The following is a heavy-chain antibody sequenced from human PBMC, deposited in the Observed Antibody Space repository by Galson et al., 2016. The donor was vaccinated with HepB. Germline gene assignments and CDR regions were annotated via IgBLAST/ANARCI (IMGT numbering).Heavy chain of an antibody. D-gene: IGHD2-2*01. Sequence: QSGAEVKKPGESLRISCKGSGYSFTTYWIGWVRQMPGKGLEWMGRIDPTDSYTNYSPSFRGHVTFSADKSISTAYLQWSSLRASDTAIYYCTRHEAERGTRGVVVVPAPDYWGQGTLVTVSS. CDR1: GYSFTTYW. CDR3: TRHEAERGTRGVVVVPAPDY. CDR2: IDPTDSYT. V-gene: IGHV5-10-1*01. J-gene: IGHJ4*02.